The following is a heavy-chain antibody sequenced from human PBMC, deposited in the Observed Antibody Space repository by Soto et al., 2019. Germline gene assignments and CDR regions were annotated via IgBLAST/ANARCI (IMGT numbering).Heavy chain of an antibody. CDR3: TTDAYDNGSGSHYRINDAFDT. V-gene: IGHV3-15*07. CDR2: IKTKTEGGNM. Sequence: GGSLRLSCAASGFSFTNAWMTWVRQAPGRGLEWVGRIKTKTEGGNMYYAAPVEGRFTIVRDDSKSTLYLQMNSLKTEDTAVYYCTTDAYDNGSGSHYRINDAFDTWGQGTMVTVSS. D-gene: IGHD3-10*01. J-gene: IGHJ3*02. CDR1: GFSFTNAW.